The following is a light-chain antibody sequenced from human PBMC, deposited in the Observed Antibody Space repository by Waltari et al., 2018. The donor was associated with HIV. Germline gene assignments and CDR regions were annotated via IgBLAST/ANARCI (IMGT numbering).Light chain of an antibody. CDR1: TSNIGKTY. Sequence: QSVLTQPPSVSAAPGQKVTISCSGSTSNIGKTYVSWYQQIPETTPKRIIYDKNKRPPVIPDRFSGSKSGTSATLAITGLQTGDEADYFCGTWDSSVSAGVFGGGTKLTVL. CDR2: DKN. V-gene: IGLV1-51*01. J-gene: IGLJ3*02. CDR3: GTWDSSVSAGV.